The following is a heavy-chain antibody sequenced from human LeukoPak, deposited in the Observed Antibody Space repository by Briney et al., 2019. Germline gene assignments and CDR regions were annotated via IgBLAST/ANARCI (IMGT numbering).Heavy chain of an antibody. D-gene: IGHD2-2*01. CDR1: GFTFSSYA. J-gene: IGHJ4*02. Sequence: PGGSLRLSCAASGFTFSSYAMHWVRQAPGKGLEWVAVMSYDGSNKHYADSVKGRFTISRDNSKNTLYLQMNSLRAEDTAVYYCARDGVVRDCSSTSCPPTYWGQGTLVTVSS. CDR3: ARDGVVRDCSSTSCPPTY. V-gene: IGHV3-30*04. CDR2: MSYDGSNK.